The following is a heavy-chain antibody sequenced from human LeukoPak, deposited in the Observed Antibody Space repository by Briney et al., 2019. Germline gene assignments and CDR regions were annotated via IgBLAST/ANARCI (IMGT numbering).Heavy chain of an antibody. CDR1: GFTFKNYW. V-gene: IGHV3-7*01. J-gene: IGHJ4*02. CDR3: VRDGGVSGYDLLDY. Sequence: SGGSLRLSCAASGFTFKNYWMTWVRQAPGKGLEWVAHINQDGSEEHYMDSVKARFTISRDNAKNSLSLQMNSLRAEDTAVYYCVRDGGVSGYDLLDYWGQGTLVTVSS. CDR2: INQDGSEE. D-gene: IGHD5-12*01.